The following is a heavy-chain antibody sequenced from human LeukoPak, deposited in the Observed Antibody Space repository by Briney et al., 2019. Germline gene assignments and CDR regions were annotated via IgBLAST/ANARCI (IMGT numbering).Heavy chain of an antibody. V-gene: IGHV1-69*13. Sequence: SVKVSCKASGGTFSSYAISWVRQAPGQGLEWMGGIIPMFGTANYAQKFQGRVTITADESTSTAYMELSSLRSEDTAVYYCARDSVSRRYFDLWGRGTLVTVSS. CDR3: ARDSVSRRYFDL. J-gene: IGHJ2*01. D-gene: IGHD5/OR15-5a*01. CDR2: IIPMFGTA. CDR1: GGTFSSYA.